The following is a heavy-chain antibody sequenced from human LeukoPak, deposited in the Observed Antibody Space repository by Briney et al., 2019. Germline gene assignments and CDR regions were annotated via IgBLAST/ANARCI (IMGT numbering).Heavy chain of an antibody. J-gene: IGHJ1*01. D-gene: IGHD5-24*01. CDR3: ANTTRVAPDGRAEYFQH. V-gene: IGHV4-59*03. CDR1: GGSISTYS. Sequence: PSETLSLTCTVSGGSISTYSWSWIRQPPGKGLEWIGCRYDGGRDLYNPSLKGRVTISVDASEKQISLSLRSVTAADTAIYYCANTTRVAPDGRAEYFQHWGQGTLVTVSS. CDR2: RYDGGRD.